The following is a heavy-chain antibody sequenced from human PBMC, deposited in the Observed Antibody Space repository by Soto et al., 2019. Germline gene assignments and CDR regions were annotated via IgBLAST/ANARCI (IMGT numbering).Heavy chain of an antibody. D-gene: IGHD1-26*01. CDR1: GGSISSSGYY. CDR2: LYYSGST. CDR3: ASGTEVSPSWDV. Sequence: QVQLQESGPGLVKPSQTLSLTCTVSGGSISSSGYYWSWIRQHPGKGLEWIGYLYYSGSTYYNPSLTSRVNISVDTSKNQFSLKLSSVTAADTAVYYCASGTEVSPSWDVWGQGTTVTVSS. J-gene: IGHJ6*02. V-gene: IGHV4-31*03.